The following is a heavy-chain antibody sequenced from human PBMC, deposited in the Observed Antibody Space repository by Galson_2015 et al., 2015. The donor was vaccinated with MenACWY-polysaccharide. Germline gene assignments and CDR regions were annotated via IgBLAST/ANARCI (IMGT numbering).Heavy chain of an antibody. Sequence: SLRLSCAASGFTFSSYWMSWVRQAPGKGLEWVANIKQDGGVKYYVDSVKGRFTVSRDNAKNSLYLQMNSLRAEDTTVYFCARTRIVGAHWFDYWGQGTLVTVSS. V-gene: IGHV3-7*01. CDR2: IKQDGGVK. J-gene: IGHJ4*02. CDR3: ARTRIVGAHWFDY. CDR1: GFTFSSYW. D-gene: IGHD1-26*01.